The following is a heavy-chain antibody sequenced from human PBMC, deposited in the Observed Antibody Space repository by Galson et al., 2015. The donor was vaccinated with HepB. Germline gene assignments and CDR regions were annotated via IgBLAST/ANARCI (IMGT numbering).Heavy chain of an antibody. CDR1: GFTFSNAW. D-gene: IGHD3-10*01. CDR3: TANLYGSGSYGEGGVLFDY. J-gene: IGHJ4*02. V-gene: IGHV3-15*01. CDR2: IKSTTDGGTT. Sequence: SLRLSCAASGFTFSNAWMRWVRQAPGKGLEWVGRIKSTTDGGTTDYAAPVKGRFTISRDDSKNTLYLQMNSLKTGDTAVYYCTANLYGSGSYGEGGVLFDYWGQGTLVTVSS.